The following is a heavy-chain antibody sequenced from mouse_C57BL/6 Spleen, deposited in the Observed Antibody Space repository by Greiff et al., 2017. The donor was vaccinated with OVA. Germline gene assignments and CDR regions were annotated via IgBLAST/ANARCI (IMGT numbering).Heavy chain of an antibody. CDR3: ARGTRYYYGSSYGWYFDV. CDR1: GYAFSSSW. J-gene: IGHJ1*03. V-gene: IGHV1-82*01. D-gene: IGHD1-1*01. Sequence: VQLQQSGPELVKPGASVKISCKASGYAFSSSWMNWVKQRPGKGLEWIGRIYPGDGDTNYNGKFKGKATLTADKSSSTAYMQLSSLTSEDSAVYFCARGTRYYYGSSYGWYFDVWGTGTTVTVSS. CDR2: IYPGDGDT.